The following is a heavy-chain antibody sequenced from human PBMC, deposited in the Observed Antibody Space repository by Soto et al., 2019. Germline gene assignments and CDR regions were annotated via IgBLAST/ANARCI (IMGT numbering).Heavy chain of an antibody. CDR2: INQSGST. V-gene: IGHV4-34*01. Sequence: KPSEPLSPTCTVSGGSISSYYWRWIRQPPGKGLEWIGEINQSGSTNYNPSLKSRVTISVDTSKNQFSLKLSSVTAADTAVYYCARTYSSSWSPFDYWGQGTLVTVSS. CDR3: ARTYSSSWSPFDY. D-gene: IGHD6-13*01. J-gene: IGHJ4*02. CDR1: GGSISSYY.